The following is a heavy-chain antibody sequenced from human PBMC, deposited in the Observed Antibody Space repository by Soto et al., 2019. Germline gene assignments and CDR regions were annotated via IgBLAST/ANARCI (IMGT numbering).Heavy chain of an antibody. Sequence: SETVSLTCTVSGGSISSTSYYWSWIRQPPGKGLEWIGEINHSGSTNYNPSLKSRVTISVDTSKSQFSLKLSSLTAADTAVYFCARGDFGSGNSWGQETLVTVSS. J-gene: IGHJ4*02. CDR2: INHSGST. CDR1: GGSISSTSYY. D-gene: IGHD3-10*01. V-gene: IGHV4-39*07. CDR3: ARGDFGSGNS.